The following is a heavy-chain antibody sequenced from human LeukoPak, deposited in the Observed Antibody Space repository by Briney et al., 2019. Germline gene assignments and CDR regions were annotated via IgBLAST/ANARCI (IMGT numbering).Heavy chain of an antibody. D-gene: IGHD2-2*01. CDR2: IYPGDSDT. V-gene: IGHV5-51*01. CDR1: GYSFTSYW. CDR3: ARHPPYCSSTSCQVYGLVDY. Sequence: GESLKISCKGSGYSFTSYWIGWVRQMPGKGLEWMGIIYPGDSDTRYSPSFQGQVTISADKSISTAYLQWSSLKASDTAMYYCARHPPYCSSTSCQVYGLVDYWGQGTLVTVSS. J-gene: IGHJ4*02.